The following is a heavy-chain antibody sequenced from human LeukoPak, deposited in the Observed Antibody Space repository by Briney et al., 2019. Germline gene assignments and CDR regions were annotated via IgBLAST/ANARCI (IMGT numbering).Heavy chain of an antibody. CDR3: ARGEYDLLGDY. V-gene: IGHV1-18*01. J-gene: IGHJ4*02. CDR1: GYTFSSHS. CDR2: ISPYNGNT. D-gene: IGHD3-10*01. Sequence: VASVKVSCKTSGYTFSSHSMNWVRQAPGQGLEWLGWISPYNGNTKYSQKIQGRATMITDISTSTAYLELRSLTSDDTAVYYCARGEYDLLGDYWGQGTLVAVSS.